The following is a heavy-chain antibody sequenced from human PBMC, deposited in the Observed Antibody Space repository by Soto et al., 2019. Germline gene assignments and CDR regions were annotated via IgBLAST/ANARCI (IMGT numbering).Heavy chain of an antibody. D-gene: IGHD6-19*01. CDR1: GGSISSSNW. V-gene: IGHV4-4*02. J-gene: IGHJ6*02. CDR3: ARDDYSSGWSRYGMDV. CDR2: IYHSGST. Sequence: QVQLQESGPGLVKPSGTLSLTCAVSGGSISSSNWWSWVRQPPGKGLGWIGEIYHSGSTNYNPSLKSRVTISVDKSKNQFSLKLSSVAAADTAVYYCARDDYSSGWSRYGMDVWGQGTTVTVSS.